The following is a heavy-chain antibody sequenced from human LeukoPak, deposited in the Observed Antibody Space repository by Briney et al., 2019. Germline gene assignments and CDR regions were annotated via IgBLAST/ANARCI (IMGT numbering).Heavy chain of an antibody. V-gene: IGHV3-15*01. J-gene: IGHJ4*02. CDR3: ATEYGNSYYFDY. CDR1: GFTFSNVW. D-gene: IGHD4-23*01. Sequence: GGALRLSCAASGFTFSNVWMTWVRQAPGKGLEWVGRIKSKTDGGTTDYAAPVTGRFTISRDDSKNALYLQMNSLKTEDTAVYYCATEYGNSYYFDYWGQGTLVTVSS. CDR2: IKSKTDGGTT.